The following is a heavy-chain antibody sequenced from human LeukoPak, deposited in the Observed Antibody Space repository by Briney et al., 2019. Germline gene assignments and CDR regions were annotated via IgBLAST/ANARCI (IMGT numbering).Heavy chain of an antibody. D-gene: IGHD3-22*01. CDR1: GYTFTNYG. CDR3: ARDLTHRRNYDNSGYQIVSDF. J-gene: IGHJ4*02. CDR2: ISAYNGNT. V-gene: IGHV1-18*01. Sequence: ASVKVSCKASGYTFTNYGISWVRQAPGQGLECMGWISAYNGNTKYVQKFQGRVTMTTDTSTSTAYMELRSLRSDDTAVYYCARDLTHRRNYDNSGYQIVSDFWGQGTLVIVSS.